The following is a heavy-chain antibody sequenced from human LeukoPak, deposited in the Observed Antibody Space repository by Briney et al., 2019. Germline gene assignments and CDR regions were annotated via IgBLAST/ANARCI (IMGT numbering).Heavy chain of an antibody. CDR1: GFAFSSYD. V-gene: IGHV3-13*01. D-gene: IGHD6-19*01. CDR3: ARGTPYSSGHDAFDI. CDR2: IGTDGDT. J-gene: IGHJ3*02. Sequence: GGSLRLSCAASGFAFSSYDMHWVRQATGKGLEWVSAIGTDGDTYYPGSVKGRFTISRENAKNSLYLQMNSLRAGDTAVYYCARGTPYSSGHDAFDIWGQGTMVTVSS.